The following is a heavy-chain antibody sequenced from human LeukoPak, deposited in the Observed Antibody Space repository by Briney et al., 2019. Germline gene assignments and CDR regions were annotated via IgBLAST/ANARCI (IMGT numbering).Heavy chain of an antibody. CDR1: GYTFTSYG. CDR3: AGDEWSRGAACCY. V-gene: IGHV1-18*01. D-gene: IGHD3-3*01. J-gene: IGHJ4*02. Sequence: ASVKVSCKASGYTFTSYGISWVRQAPGQGLEWMGWISAYNGNTNYAQTLQGRVTLTNDTSTSTANMELRSLRYNDTAVYYCAGDEWSRGAACCYWGQGTLVTVSA. CDR2: ISAYNGNT.